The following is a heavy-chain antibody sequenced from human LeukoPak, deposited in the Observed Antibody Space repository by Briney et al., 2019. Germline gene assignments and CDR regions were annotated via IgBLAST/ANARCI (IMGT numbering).Heavy chain of an antibody. Sequence: GGSLRLSCAASGFTFSSYGMSWVRQAPGKGLEWVSVIYNGGSTYYADSVKGRFTISRDNSKNTLYLQMNSLRAEDTAVYYCATDSGYGPPDHWGQGTLVTVSS. V-gene: IGHV3-53*01. CDR2: IYNGGST. CDR1: GFTFSSYG. D-gene: IGHD5-18*01. CDR3: ATDSGYGPPDH. J-gene: IGHJ4*02.